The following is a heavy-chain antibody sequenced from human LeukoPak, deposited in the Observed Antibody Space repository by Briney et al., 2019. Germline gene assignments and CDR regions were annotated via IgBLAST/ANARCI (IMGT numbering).Heavy chain of an antibody. CDR2: IYHSGST. CDR3: ARGQLAGRGKYYFDY. Sequence: SETLSLTCTVSGYSISSGYYWGWIRQPPGKGLEWIGSIYHSGSTYFNPSHKSRVTISVDTSKNQFSLKLSSVTAADTAVYYCARGQLAGRGKYYFDYWGQGTLVTVSS. V-gene: IGHV4-38-2*02. CDR1: GYSISSGYY. D-gene: IGHD1-1*01. J-gene: IGHJ4*02.